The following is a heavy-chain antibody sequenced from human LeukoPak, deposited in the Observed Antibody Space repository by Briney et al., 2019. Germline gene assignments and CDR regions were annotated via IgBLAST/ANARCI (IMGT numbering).Heavy chain of an antibody. D-gene: IGHD1-1*01. J-gene: IGHJ5*01. Sequence: GESLKISCRGSGYIFTSYWIGWVRQMPGKGLEWMGIVYPGDVDTRYTPSFRGQVTVSADGSITTAYLQWSSLEASDSAMYYCAGHRRPGKSLIERGFDFWGQGTLVTVSS. CDR3: AGHRRPGKSLIERGFDF. CDR1: GYIFTSYW. V-gene: IGHV5-51*01. CDR2: VYPGDVDT.